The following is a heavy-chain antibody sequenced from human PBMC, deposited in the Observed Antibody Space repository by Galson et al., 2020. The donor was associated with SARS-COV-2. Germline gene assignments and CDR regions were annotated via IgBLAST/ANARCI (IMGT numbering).Heavy chain of an antibody. CDR2: INHSRST. Sequence: SETLSLTCAVYGGSFSGYYWSWIRKPPGKGLERIGEINHSRSTNYNPSLKSRVTISVDTSKNQFSLKLSSVTAADTAVYYCARGPRPYGSGRLGGRNWFDPWGQGTLVTVSS. J-gene: IGHJ5*02. CDR1: GGSFSGYY. D-gene: IGHD3-10*01. CDR3: ARGPRPYGSGRLGGRNWFDP. V-gene: IGHV4-34*01.